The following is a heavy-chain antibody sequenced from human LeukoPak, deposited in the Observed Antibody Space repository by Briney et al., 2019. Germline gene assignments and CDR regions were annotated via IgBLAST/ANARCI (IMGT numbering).Heavy chain of an antibody. CDR3: ARVVAVAGARDFDY. Sequence: GASVKVSCKASGYTFTNSYLHWVRQAPGQGLEWMGILNPNSGSTTYAQKFQGRVTMTRDTSISTAYMELSRLRSDDTAVYYCARVVAVAGARDFDYWGQGTLVTVSS. CDR1: GYTFTNSY. J-gene: IGHJ4*02. D-gene: IGHD6-13*01. V-gene: IGHV1-2*02. CDR2: LNPNSGST.